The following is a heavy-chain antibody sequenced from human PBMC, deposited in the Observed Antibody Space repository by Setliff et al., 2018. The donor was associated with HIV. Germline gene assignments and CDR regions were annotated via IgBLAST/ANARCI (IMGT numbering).Heavy chain of an antibody. CDR1: GFSFSDYI. CDR3: SRWPFDY. J-gene: IGHJ4*02. CDR2: ITLGSSTI. Sequence: HPGGSLRLSCAASGFSFSDYILTWVRQAPGKGLEWVSYITLGSSTIFYADSVRGRFTISRDDAKSSVFLQMNNLRAEDTAVYYCSRWPFDYWGRGTLVTVSS. D-gene: IGHD5-12*01. V-gene: IGHV3-48*01.